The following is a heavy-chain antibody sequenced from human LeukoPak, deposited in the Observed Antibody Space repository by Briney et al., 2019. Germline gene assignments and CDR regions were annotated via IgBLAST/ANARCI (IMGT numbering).Heavy chain of an antibody. CDR1: GFTFSDYG. V-gene: IGHV3-48*02. CDR3: ARDSGFDS. CDR2: ITSSSTI. Sequence: GTSLRLSCAASGFTFSDYGMNWVRQAPGKGLEWVSYITSSSTIYYADSVKGRFTISRDNAKNSLYLQMNSLRDEDTAVYYCARDSGFDSWGQGTLVTVSS. J-gene: IGHJ4*02. D-gene: IGHD1-1*01.